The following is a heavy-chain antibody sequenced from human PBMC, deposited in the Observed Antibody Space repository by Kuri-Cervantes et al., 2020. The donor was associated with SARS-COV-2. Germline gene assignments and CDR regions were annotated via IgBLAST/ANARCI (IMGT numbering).Heavy chain of an antibody. CDR1: GFTFSSYA. D-gene: IGHD3-3*01. CDR3: ARHVGEFWSARNGVFDY. V-gene: IGHV3-23*01. Sequence: GESLKISCAASGFTFSSYAMSLVRQAPGKGLEWVSAIGGSGSSKYYADSVKGRFTISRDNSKNTLYLQMNSLRAEDTAVYYCARHVGEFWSARNGVFDYWGQGTLVTVSS. CDR2: IGGSGSSK. J-gene: IGHJ4*02.